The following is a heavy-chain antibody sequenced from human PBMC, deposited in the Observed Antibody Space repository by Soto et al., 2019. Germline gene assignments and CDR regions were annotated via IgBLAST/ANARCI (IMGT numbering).Heavy chain of an antibody. CDR1: GGSISSYY. Sequence: QVQLQESGPGLVKPSETLSLTCTVSGGSISSYYWSWIRQPPGKGLEWIGYIYYSGSTNYSPSLKSRVTISVDTSKNQFSLKLSSVTAADTAVYYCARDPYYYDSSGYYGYFDYWGQGTLVTVSS. J-gene: IGHJ4*02. D-gene: IGHD3-22*01. CDR2: IYYSGST. CDR3: ARDPYYYDSSGYYGYFDY. V-gene: IGHV4-59*01.